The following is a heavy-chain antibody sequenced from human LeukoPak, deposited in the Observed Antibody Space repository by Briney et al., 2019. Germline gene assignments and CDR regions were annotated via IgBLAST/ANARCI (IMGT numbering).Heavy chain of an antibody. D-gene: IGHD2-2*01. CDR2: IYSGGST. V-gene: IGHV3-66*01. J-gene: IGHJ6*03. Sequence: GGSLRLSCAASEFSVGSNYMTWVRQAPGKGLEWVSLIYSGGSTYYADSVKGRFTISRDNSKNTLYLQMNSLRAEDTAVYYCARAGGYCSSTSCYFSRDYYYYMDVWGKGTTVTISS. CDR3: ARAGGYCSSTSCYFSRDYYYYMDV. CDR1: EFSVGSNY.